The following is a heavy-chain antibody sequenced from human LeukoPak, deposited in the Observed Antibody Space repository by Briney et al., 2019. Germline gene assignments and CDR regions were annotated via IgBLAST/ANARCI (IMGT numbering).Heavy chain of an antibody. V-gene: IGHV1-2*02. CDR1: GYTFTCYY. CDR3: ARDEGYCSSTSCYTRFDP. Sequence: ASVKVSCKASGYTFTCYYMHWVRQAPGQGLEWMGWINPNSGGTNYAQKFQGRVTMTRDPSISTAYMELSRLRSDDTAVYYCARDEGYCSSTSCYTRFDPWGQGTLVTVSS. J-gene: IGHJ5*02. D-gene: IGHD2-2*02. CDR2: INPNSGGT.